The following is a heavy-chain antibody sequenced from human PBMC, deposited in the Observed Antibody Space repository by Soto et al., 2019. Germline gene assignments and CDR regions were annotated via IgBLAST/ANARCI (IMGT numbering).Heavy chain of an antibody. CDR1: GFTFGSHA. CDR3: AKVAGNSNSLVYFDY. Sequence: GGSLRLSCAASGFTFGSHAMTWVRQAPGKGLEWVSVIGDSGGSTYYADSVKGRFTISRDNSKNTLYLQMNSLRAEDTAAYYCAKVAGNSNSLVYFDYWGQGTLVTVSS. D-gene: IGHD6-6*01. V-gene: IGHV3-23*01. CDR2: IGDSGGST. J-gene: IGHJ4*02.